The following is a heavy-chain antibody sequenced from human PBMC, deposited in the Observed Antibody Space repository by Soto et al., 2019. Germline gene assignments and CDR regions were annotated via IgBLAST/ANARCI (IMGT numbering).Heavy chain of an antibody. CDR1: DYIFTNFY. CDR3: ARGPRPRFDY. V-gene: IGHV1-46*01. CDR2: MNPSGTT. Sequence: ASVKVSCKASDYIFTNFYIHWVRQSPGQGLQWMGTMNPSGTTGSAQKFQGRVTMTRDTSTSTVYMELRGLRSEDSAVYYCARGPRPRFDYWGQGTLVTVSS. J-gene: IGHJ4*02.